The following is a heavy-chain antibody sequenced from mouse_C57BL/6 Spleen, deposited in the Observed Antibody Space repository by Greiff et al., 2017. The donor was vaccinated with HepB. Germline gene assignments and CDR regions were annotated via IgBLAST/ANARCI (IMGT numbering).Heavy chain of an antibody. Sequence: EVKLVESGGDLVKPGGSLKLSCAASGFTFSSYGMSWVRQTPDKRLEWVATISSGGSYTYYPDSVKGRFTISRANAKNTLYLQMSSLKSEDTAMYYCARQSYDYADYWGQGTTLTVSS. CDR2: ISSGGSYT. J-gene: IGHJ2*01. CDR1: GFTFSSYG. CDR3: ARQSYDYADY. V-gene: IGHV5-6*01. D-gene: IGHD2-4*01.